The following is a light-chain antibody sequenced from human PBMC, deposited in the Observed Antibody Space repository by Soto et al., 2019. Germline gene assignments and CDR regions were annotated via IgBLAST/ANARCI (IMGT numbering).Light chain of an antibody. Sequence: QLVLTQSPSASASLGASVELTCTLSRGHSTYTIAWHQQQPDKGPRYLMKLKSDGSHSKGDGIPDRFSGSSSGAERYLTISSLQSEDEADYYCQTWGTGIRVFGGGTKLTVL. CDR2: LKSDGSH. CDR3: QTWGTGIRV. CDR1: RGHSTYT. V-gene: IGLV4-69*01. J-gene: IGLJ3*02.